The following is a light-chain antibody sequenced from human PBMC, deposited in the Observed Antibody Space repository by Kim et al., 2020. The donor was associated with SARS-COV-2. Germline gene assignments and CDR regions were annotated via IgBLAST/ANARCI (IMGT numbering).Light chain of an antibody. Sequence: GSPGERATLSCRASQSINSKLVWYQQKPGQAPRLLIYGAYTRATGIPARFSGSGSGTGFTLTISSLQSEDFAVYYCQQFDKWPLTFGGGTKVDIK. J-gene: IGKJ4*01. CDR2: GAY. CDR3: QQFDKWPLT. V-gene: IGKV3-15*01. CDR1: QSINSK.